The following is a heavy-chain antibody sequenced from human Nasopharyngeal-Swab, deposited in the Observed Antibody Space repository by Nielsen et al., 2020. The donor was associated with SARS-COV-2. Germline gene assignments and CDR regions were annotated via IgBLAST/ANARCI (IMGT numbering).Heavy chain of an antibody. J-gene: IGHJ4*02. CDR3: AKDRITMIVEPDY. V-gene: IGHV1-18*01. Sequence: WVRQAPGQGLEWMGWISAYNGNTNYAQKVQGRVTLTTDTSTSTAYMELRSLRSDDTAVYYCAKDRITMIVEPDYWGQGTLVTVSS. CDR2: ISAYNGNT. D-gene: IGHD3-22*01.